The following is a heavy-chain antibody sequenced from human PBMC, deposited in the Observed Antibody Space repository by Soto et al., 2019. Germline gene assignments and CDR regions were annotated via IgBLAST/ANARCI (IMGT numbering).Heavy chain of an antibody. Sequence: EVRVLESGGDLVQPGGSLRLSCEGSGFTFRGHAMTWIRQAPGKGPDWVSTITADGGAYYADSVKGRFAMSRDASERTLYLQMNSLGVEDTAAYYCAPHVSCAGGSCQYDAFAIRGQGTVVTVSS. CDR2: ITADGGA. D-gene: IGHD2-15*01. CDR1: GFTFRGHA. J-gene: IGHJ3*02. V-gene: IGHV3-23*01. CDR3: APHVSCAGGSCQYDAFAI.